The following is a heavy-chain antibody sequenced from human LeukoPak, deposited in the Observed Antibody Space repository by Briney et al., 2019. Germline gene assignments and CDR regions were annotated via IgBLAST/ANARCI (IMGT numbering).Heavy chain of an antibody. CDR2: IKQDGSEK. V-gene: IGHV3-7*01. CDR1: GFTFSSYW. J-gene: IGHJ3*02. CDR3: ARIPPPLLAWRAFDI. D-gene: IGHD3-10*01. Sequence: GGSLRLSCAASGFTFSSYWMSWVRQAPGKGLEWVANIKQDGSEKYYVDSVKGRFTISRDNAKSSLYLQMNSLRAEDTAVYYCARIPPPLLAWRAFDIWGQGTMVTVSS.